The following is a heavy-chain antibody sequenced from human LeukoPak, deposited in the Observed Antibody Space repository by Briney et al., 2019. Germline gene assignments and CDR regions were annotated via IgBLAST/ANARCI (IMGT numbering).Heavy chain of an antibody. Sequence: PSETLSLTCAVSGYSISSGYYWGWIRQPPGKGLEWIGSIYHSGSTYYNPSLKSRVTISVDTSKNQFSLKLSSVTAADTAVYYCARLAAQGGYWGQGTLVTVSS. J-gene: IGHJ4*02. CDR2: IYHSGST. CDR3: ARLAAQGGY. D-gene: IGHD6-13*01. CDR1: GYSISSGYY. V-gene: IGHV4-38-2*01.